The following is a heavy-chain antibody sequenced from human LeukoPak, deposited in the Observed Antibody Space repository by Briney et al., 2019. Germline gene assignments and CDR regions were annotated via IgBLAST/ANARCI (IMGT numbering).Heavy chain of an antibody. Sequence: GGSLRLSCAASGFTFSDYYMSWIRQAPGKGLEWVSYISSSSSYTNYADSVKGRSTISRDNAKNSLNLQMNSLRAEDTAVYYCARAGRYCSSTSCSIPDYWGQGTLVTVSS. J-gene: IGHJ4*02. CDR2: ISSSSSYT. V-gene: IGHV3-11*06. CDR1: GFTFSDYY. CDR3: ARAGRYCSSTSCSIPDY. D-gene: IGHD2-2*01.